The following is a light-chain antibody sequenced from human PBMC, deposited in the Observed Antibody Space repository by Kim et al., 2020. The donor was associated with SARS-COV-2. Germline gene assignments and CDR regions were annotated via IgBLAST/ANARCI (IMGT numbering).Light chain of an antibody. CDR2: QNN. Sequence: SYELTQPPSVSVSPGQTASITCSGDKLGDKYACWYQQKPGQSPVLVIYQNNNRPSGIPERFSGSNSGNTATLTISGTQAMDEADYYCQAWDSGTAVFGGGTQRTV. CDR1: KLGDKY. V-gene: IGLV3-1*01. CDR3: QAWDSGTAV. J-gene: IGLJ2*01.